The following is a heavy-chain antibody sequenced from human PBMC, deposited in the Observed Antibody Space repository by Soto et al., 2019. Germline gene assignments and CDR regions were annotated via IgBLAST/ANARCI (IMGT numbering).Heavy chain of an antibody. Sequence: QVQLQESGPGLVKPSQTLSLTCTVSGGSISSGAYYWSWIRQHPGKGLEWIGYIYYSGSTYYNPSLTSRVTISIATSKNQFSLKLSSVPAADTAVYYCARFPYGGGDWFDPWGQGTLVTVSS. D-gene: IGHD3-10*01. CDR1: GGSISSGAYY. V-gene: IGHV4-31*03. J-gene: IGHJ5*02. CDR3: ARFPYGGGDWFDP. CDR2: IYYSGST.